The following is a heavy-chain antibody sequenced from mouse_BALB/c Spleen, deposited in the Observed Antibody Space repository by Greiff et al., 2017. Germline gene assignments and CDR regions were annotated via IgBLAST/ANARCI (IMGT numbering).Heavy chain of an antibody. Sequence: EVMLVESGGGLVQPGGSMKLSCVASGFTFSNYWMNWVRQSPEKGLEWVAEIRLKSNNYATHYAESVKGRFTISRDDSKSSVYLQMNNLRAEDTGIYYCTRKDSSGYGFAYWGQGTLVTVSA. J-gene: IGHJ3*01. V-gene: IGHV6-6*02. CDR2: IRLKSNNYAT. CDR1: GFTFSNYW. D-gene: IGHD3-2*01. CDR3: TRKDSSGYGFAY.